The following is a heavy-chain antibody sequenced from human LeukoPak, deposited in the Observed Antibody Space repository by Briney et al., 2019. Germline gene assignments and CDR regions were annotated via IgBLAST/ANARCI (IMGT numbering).Heavy chain of an antibody. V-gene: IGHV3-30*02. CDR2: IRYDGSNK. CDR3: AKDAMAINIPDC. J-gene: IGHJ4*02. Sequence: GGSLRLSCAASGFTFSSYGMHWVRQAPGKGLEWVAFIRYDGSNKYYADSVKGRFTISRDNSKNTLYLQMNSLRAEDTAVYYCAKDAMAINIPDCWGQGTLVTVSS. CDR1: GFTFSSYG. D-gene: IGHD2-2*01.